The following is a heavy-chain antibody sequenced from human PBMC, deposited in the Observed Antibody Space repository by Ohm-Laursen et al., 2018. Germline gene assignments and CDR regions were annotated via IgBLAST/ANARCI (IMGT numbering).Heavy chain of an antibody. CDR1: GGSISSYY. D-gene: IGHD6-13*01. Sequence: SETLSLTCTVSGGSISSYYWSWIRQPPGKGLEWIGYIYYSGSTNYNPSLKSRVTISVDTSKNQFSLKLSSVTAADTAVYYCARDIRIAAAGTNWFDPWGQGTLVTVS. CDR2: IYYSGST. J-gene: IGHJ5*02. V-gene: IGHV4-59*01. CDR3: ARDIRIAAAGTNWFDP.